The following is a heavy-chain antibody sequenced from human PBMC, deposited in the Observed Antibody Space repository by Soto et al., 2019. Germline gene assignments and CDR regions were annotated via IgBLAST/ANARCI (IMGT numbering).Heavy chain of an antibody. CDR1: GFTFSSYA. Sequence: PGGSLRLSCSASGFTFSSYAMHWVRQAPGKGLEWVAVISYDGSNKYYADSVKGRFTISRDNSKNTLYLQMNSLRAEDTAVYYCASEPPIAAAGTYYFDYWGQGTPVTVSS. CDR2: ISYDGSNK. V-gene: IGHV3-30-3*01. CDR3: ASEPPIAAAGTYYFDY. D-gene: IGHD6-13*01. J-gene: IGHJ4*02.